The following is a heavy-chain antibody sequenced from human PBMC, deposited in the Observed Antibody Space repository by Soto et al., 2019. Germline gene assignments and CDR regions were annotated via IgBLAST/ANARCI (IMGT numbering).Heavy chain of an antibody. J-gene: IGHJ6*02. V-gene: IGHV1-3*01. D-gene: IGHD4-4*01. Sequence: SVKVSCKASGYTFTSYAMHWGRQAPGQRLEWMGWINAGNGNTKYSQKFQGRVTITRDTSAGTAYMELSRLRSEDTAVYYCARNHYSSPLYYYYGMDVWGQGTTVTVSS. CDR3: ARNHYSSPLYYYYGMDV. CDR1: GYTFTSYA. CDR2: INAGNGNT.